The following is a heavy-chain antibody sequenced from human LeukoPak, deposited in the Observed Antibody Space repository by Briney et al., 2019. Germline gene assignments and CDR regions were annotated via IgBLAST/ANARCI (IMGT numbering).Heavy chain of an antibody. Sequence: SETLSLTCTVSGGSTSSGDYYWSWIRQPRGKCMEWGGYIYYSGSTYHHPSLKSRVTISVDTSKNQFSLKLSSVTAADTAVYYCARDAYGSGSYYSGPFDYWGQGTLVTVSS. D-gene: IGHD3-10*01. CDR1: GGSTSSGDYY. CDR3: ARDAYGSGSYYSGPFDY. V-gene: IGHV4-30-4*01. CDR2: IYYSGST. J-gene: IGHJ4*02.